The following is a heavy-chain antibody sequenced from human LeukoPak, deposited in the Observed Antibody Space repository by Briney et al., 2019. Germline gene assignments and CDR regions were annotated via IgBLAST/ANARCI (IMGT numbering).Heavy chain of an antibody. Sequence: SETLSLTCTVSGGSISSSSYYWGWIRQPPGKGLEWIGSIYYSGSTYYNPSLKSRVTISVDTSKNQFSLKLSSVTAADTAVYYCARAASIAAAGTTRNYYYYGMDVWGQGTTVTVSS. J-gene: IGHJ6*02. CDR2: IYYSGST. CDR1: GGSISSSSYY. D-gene: IGHD6-13*01. V-gene: IGHV4-39*01. CDR3: ARAASIAAAGTTRNYYYYGMDV.